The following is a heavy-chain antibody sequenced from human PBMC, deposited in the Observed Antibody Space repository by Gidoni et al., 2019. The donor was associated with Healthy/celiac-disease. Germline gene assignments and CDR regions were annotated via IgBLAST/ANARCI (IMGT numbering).Heavy chain of an antibody. CDR3: AREGELAVAGTPPGVGFDY. CDR2: IYSGGST. V-gene: IGHV3-66*01. Sequence: EVQLVESGGGLVQPGVSLRLSCAASGFTVSSNYMSLVRQAPGKGLEWVSVIYSGGSTYYADSVKGRFTISRDNSKNTLYLQMNSLRAEDTAVYYCAREGELAVAGTPPGVGFDYWGQGTLVTVSS. CDR1: GFTVSSNY. D-gene: IGHD6-19*01. J-gene: IGHJ4*02.